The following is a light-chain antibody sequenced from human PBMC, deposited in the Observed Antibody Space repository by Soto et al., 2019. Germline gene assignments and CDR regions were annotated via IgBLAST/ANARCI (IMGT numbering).Light chain of an antibody. CDR2: CAS. J-gene: IGKJ1*01. V-gene: IGKV3-20*01. Sequence: STLSQSPRESATLSCRASQSISSSYLDWYRQKPGQAPRLLIYCASSRATGVPDRFSGSGSGTYFTLNISRVEAEDFALYYCKQDLQSPRTFGQGTQVDIK. CDR3: KQDLQSPRT. CDR1: QSISSSY.